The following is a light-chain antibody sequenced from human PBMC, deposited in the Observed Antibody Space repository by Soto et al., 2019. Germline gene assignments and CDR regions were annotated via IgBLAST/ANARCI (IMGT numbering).Light chain of an antibody. J-gene: IGKJ2*01. V-gene: IGKV1-5*03. Sequence: DIQMSQSPSTLSASVGDRVTITCRASQSISNWLAWYQQKPGKAPKLLIYKASTLQSGVPSRFSGSGSGTEFTLTISSLQPDDFATYYCKQYSNYYTFGQGTNLEI. CDR1: QSISNW. CDR3: KQYSNYYT. CDR2: KAS.